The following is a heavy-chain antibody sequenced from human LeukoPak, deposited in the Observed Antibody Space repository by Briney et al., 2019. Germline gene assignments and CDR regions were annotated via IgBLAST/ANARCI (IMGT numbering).Heavy chain of an antibody. Sequence: GGSLRLSCAASGFTFSSYAMSWVRQAPGRGLEWVSFIYADGNTYYADSVKGRFTISRDISKNAVFLQMNSLRAEDTAVYYCARDSYGDANFDTWGQGTLVTVSS. CDR2: IYADGNT. CDR1: GFTFSSYA. V-gene: IGHV3-23*03. J-gene: IGHJ4*02. D-gene: IGHD4-17*01. CDR3: ARDSYGDANFDT.